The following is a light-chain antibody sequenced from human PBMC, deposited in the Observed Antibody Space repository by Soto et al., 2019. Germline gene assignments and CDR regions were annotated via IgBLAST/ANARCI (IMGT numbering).Light chain of an antibody. CDR2: DAS. Sequence: AIQLTQSPSSLSASVGDRVTITCRASQGISSALAWYQQKPGKAPKLLIYDASSLESGVPSRFSGSGSGTDFTLNISSLQFVDFSTYYCQQFNSYPRTFGQGTKVETK. CDR1: QGISSA. J-gene: IGKJ1*01. V-gene: IGKV1-13*02. CDR3: QQFNSYPRT.